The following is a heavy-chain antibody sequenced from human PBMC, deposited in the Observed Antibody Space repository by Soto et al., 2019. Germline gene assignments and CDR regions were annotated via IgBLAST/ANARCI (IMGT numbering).Heavy chain of an antibody. J-gene: IGHJ5*02. CDR3: ASPRAVTSGWDR. CDR1: GFTFDDYA. D-gene: IGHD4-17*01. V-gene: IGHV3-9*01. CDR2: ISWNSGSI. Sequence: EVQLVESGGGLVQPGRSLRLSCAASGFTFDDYAMHWVRQAPGKGLEWVSGISWNSGSIGYADSVKGRFTISRDNAKNSLYLEMNRLRVEDTAVYYCASPRAVTSGWDRWGQGTLVTVSS.